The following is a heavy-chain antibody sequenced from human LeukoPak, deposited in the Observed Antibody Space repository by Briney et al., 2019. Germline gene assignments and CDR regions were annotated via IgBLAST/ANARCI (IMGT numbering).Heavy chain of an antibody. D-gene: IGHD2-21*02. CDR1: GFALSNYA. CDR2: ISYSSGSI. Sequence: GGSLRLSCAASGFALSNYAMSWVRQAPGKGPEWVAGISYSSGSIYYSDSVKGRFTISRDNSKNTLYLQMNSLRADDTAVYYCAKDVLRLNYGYFDLWGRGTLVSVSS. CDR3: AKDVLRLNYGYFDL. V-gene: IGHV3-23*01. J-gene: IGHJ2*01.